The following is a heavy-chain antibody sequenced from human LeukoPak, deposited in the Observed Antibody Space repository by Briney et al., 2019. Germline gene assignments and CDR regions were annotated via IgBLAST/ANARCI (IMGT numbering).Heavy chain of an antibody. CDR2: INQDENEK. J-gene: IGHJ4*02. D-gene: IGHD3-10*01. Sequence: GGSLRLSCAASGFPFHNYWMTWVRQAPGKGLEWVANINQDENEKYYLDSVKGRFTISRDNAETSLFLQMTSLRVEDTAIYYCARGLYGSGRRSLMAHWGPGTLVAVSS. CDR1: GFPFHNYW. CDR3: ARGLYGSGRRSLMAH. V-gene: IGHV3-7*01.